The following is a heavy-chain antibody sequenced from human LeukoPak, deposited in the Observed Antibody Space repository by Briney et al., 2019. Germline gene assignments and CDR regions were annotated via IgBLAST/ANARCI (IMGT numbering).Heavy chain of an antibody. D-gene: IGHD3-10*01. J-gene: IGHJ6*02. CDR3: ARPYYGSGSEAQDV. CDR2: INHSGST. V-gene: IGHV4-34*01. CDR1: GFTFSSYA. Sequence: GSLRLSCAASGFTFSSYAMSWIRQPPGKGLEWIGEINHSGSTNYNPSLKSRVTISVDTSKNQFSLKLSSVTAAGTAVYYCARPYYGSGSEAQDVWGQGTTVTVSS.